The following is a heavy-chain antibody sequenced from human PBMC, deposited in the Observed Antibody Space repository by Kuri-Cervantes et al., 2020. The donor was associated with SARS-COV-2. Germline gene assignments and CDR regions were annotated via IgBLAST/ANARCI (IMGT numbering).Heavy chain of an antibody. V-gene: IGHV1-8*01. CDR1: GYTFTSYG. D-gene: IGHD2-2*01. J-gene: IGHJ5*02. Sequence: ASVKVSCKASGYTFTSYGINWMRQTTGQGLQWVGGMNPNSGNTDYAQKFQGRVTMTRNTSISTAYMELSSLRSEDTAVYYCSRLPAAIPAKNTGQTRNNWFDPWGQGTLVTVSS. CDR3: SRLPAAIPAKNTGQTRNNWFDP. CDR2: MNPNSGNT.